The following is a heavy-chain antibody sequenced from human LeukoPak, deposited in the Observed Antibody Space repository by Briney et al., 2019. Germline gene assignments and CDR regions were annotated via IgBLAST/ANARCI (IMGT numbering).Heavy chain of an antibody. CDR2: IYYSGST. Sequence: PSETLSLTCTVSGGSISSYYWSWIRPPPGRGLEWIGDIYYSGSTNYNTSLKSRVTISVDTSKNQFSLKLSSVTATDTAVYDCARRGGIAAAGTYDYWGQGTLVTVSS. V-gene: IGHV4-59*01. CDR3: ARRGGIAAAGTYDY. D-gene: IGHD6-13*01. CDR1: GGSISSYY. J-gene: IGHJ4*02.